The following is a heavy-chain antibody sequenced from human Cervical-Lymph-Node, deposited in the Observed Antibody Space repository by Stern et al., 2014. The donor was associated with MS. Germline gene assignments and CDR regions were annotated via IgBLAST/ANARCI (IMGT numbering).Heavy chain of an antibody. CDR1: GFSLSTSGVG. D-gene: IGHD3-22*01. J-gene: IGHJ6*02. CDR2: IYWDDYK. Sequence: ESGPTLVKPTQTLTLTCTFSGFSLSTSGVGVAWIRQPPGKALEWLALIYWDDYKRYSPSLKSRLTITKDTSKNQVVLTMTNMDPVDTATYYCARGEYYFDSSGYYGYYYGMDVWGQGTTVTVSS. V-gene: IGHV2-5*02. CDR3: ARGEYYFDSSGYYGYYYGMDV.